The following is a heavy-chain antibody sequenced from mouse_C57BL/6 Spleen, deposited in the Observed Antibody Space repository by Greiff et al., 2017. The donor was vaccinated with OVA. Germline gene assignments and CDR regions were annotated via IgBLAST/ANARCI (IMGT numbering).Heavy chain of an antibody. CDR1: GFTFSDYG. D-gene: IGHD2-5*01. J-gene: IGHJ3*01. CDR2: ISSGSSTI. V-gene: IGHV5-17*01. Sequence: EVKLVESGGGLVKPGGSLKLSCAASGFTFSDYGMHWVRQAPEKGLEWVAYISSGSSTIYYADTVKGRFTISRDNAKNTLFLQMTSLRSEDTAMYYCAIYSNYVGFAYWGQGTLVTVSA. CDR3: AIYSNYVGFAY.